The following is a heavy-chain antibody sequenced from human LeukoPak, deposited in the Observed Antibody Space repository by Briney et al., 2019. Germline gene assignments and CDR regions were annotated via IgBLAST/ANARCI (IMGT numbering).Heavy chain of an antibody. V-gene: IGHV1-24*01. CDR1: GYTLTELS. J-gene: IGHJ3*02. CDR2: IDPEDGET. D-gene: IGHD3-22*01. Sequence: ASVKVSCKVSGYTLTELSMHWVRQAPGKGLEWMGGIDPEDGETIYAQKFQGRVTMTEDTSTDTAYMELSSLRSEDTAVYYCARDRAEYYYDSSGRIDAFDIWGQGTMVTVSS. CDR3: ARDRAEYYYDSSGRIDAFDI.